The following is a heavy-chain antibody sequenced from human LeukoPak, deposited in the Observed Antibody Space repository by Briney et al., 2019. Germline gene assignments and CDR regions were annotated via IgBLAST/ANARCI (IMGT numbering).Heavy chain of an antibody. V-gene: IGHV3-23*01. CDR2: ISNSGGST. J-gene: IGHJ4*02. CDR3: AKEGFDS. Sequence: QTGGSLRLSCAGSEFTFSSCVMSWVRQAPGKGLEWVSSISNSGGSTYYADSVKGRFTISRDNSKNTLYLQMNSLRAEDTAVYYCAKEGFDSWGQGTLVTVSS. CDR1: EFTFSSCV.